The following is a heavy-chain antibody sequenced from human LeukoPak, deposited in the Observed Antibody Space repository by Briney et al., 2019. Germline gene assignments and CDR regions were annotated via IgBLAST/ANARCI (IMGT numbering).Heavy chain of an antibody. D-gene: IGHD3-22*01. CDR2: IYTSGST. Sequence: PSETLSLTCTVSGGSISSYYWSWIGQPAGKGLEWIGRIYTSGSTNYNPSLKSRVTMSVDTSKNQFSLKLSSVTAADTAVYYCARDQAPLDYDSSGYYYPWYFDLWGRGTLVTVSS. CDR3: ARDQAPLDYDSSGYYYPWYFDL. CDR1: GGSISSYY. J-gene: IGHJ2*01. V-gene: IGHV4-4*07.